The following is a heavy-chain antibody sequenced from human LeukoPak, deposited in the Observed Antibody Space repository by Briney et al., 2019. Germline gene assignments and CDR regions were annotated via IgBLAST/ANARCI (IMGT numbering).Heavy chain of an antibody. J-gene: IGHJ5*02. V-gene: IGHV4-59*01. CDR2: IHYSGST. CDR3: ASTNMDSSGYYYDWFDP. CDR1: GGSISSFY. D-gene: IGHD3-22*01. Sequence: PSETLSLTCTVSGGSISSFYWSWIRQPPGEGLEWIGYIHYSGSTNYNPSLKSRVTISVDTSKNQFSLKLSSVTAADTAVYYCASTNMDSSGYYYDWFDPWGQGTLVTVSS.